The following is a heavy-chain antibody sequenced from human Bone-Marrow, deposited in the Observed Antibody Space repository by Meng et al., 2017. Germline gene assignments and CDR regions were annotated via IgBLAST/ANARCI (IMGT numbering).Heavy chain of an antibody. Sequence: QLQLQESGSGLVKPSQTLALNCPVSGGSISSDNYPWSWIRQPPGKGLESIGYIYHSGTAYYNPSLESRVTISVDRSKNQFSLKLSSVTAADTAVYYCARGDGYNRYFDYWGQGTLVTVSS. D-gene: IGHD5-24*01. J-gene: IGHJ4*02. CDR3: ARGDGYNRYFDY. CDR1: GGSISSDNYP. CDR2: IYHSGTA. V-gene: IGHV4-30-2*01.